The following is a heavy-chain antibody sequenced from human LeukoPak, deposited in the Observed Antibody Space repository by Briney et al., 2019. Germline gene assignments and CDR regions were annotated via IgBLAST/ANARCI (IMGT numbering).Heavy chain of an antibody. Sequence: ETSETLSLTCTVSGGSISSSRDYWGWIRQPPGKGLEWIGSIYYSGSTYYNPSLKSRVTISVDTSKNQFSLKLSSVTAADTAVYYCASHVEIAVAGPIDYWGQGTLVTVSS. J-gene: IGHJ4*02. CDR2: IYYSGST. CDR3: ASHVEIAVAGPIDY. D-gene: IGHD6-19*01. CDR1: GGSISSSRDY. V-gene: IGHV4-39*01.